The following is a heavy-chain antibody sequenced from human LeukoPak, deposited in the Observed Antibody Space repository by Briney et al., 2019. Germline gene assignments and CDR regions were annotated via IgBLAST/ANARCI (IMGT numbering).Heavy chain of an antibody. D-gene: IGHD5/OR15-5a*01. J-gene: IGHJ4*02. V-gene: IGHV1-18*01. CDR3: VREVSTLFDY. CDR1: GYTFTNYG. CDR2: ISTYNGNT. Sequence: AASVKVSCKASGYTFTNYGISWVRQAPGQGLEWMGWISTYNGNTNYAQKLQGRVTMTTDTSTSTAYMELRSLRSDDTAVYYCVREVSTLFDYWGQGTLVTVSS.